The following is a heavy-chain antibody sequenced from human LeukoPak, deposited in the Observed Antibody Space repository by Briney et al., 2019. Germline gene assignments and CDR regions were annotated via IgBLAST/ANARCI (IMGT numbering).Heavy chain of an antibody. CDR2: VNHSGRT. D-gene: IGHD5-12*01. CDR3: ARESMVATEARPTRYMDV. CDR1: GGSFSDYW. J-gene: IGHJ6*03. Sequence: PSETLSLTCAVYGGSFSDYWWTWIRQSPGKGLEWIGEVNHSGRTNYNPSLKSRVTISVDTSKNQFSLKLSSVTAADTAVYYCARESMVATEARPTRYMDVWGKGTTVTISS. V-gene: IGHV4-34*01.